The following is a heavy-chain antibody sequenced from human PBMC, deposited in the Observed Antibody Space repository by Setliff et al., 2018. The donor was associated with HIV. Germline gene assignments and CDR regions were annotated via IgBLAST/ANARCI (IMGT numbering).Heavy chain of an antibody. CDR2: ISGGGAST. J-gene: IGHJ6*03. D-gene: IGHD3-3*01. CDR1: GFTFSSYA. V-gene: IGHV3-23*01. CDR3: ARGTDYDLWTYYYYMDV. Sequence: LRLSCAASGFTFSSYAMSWVRQAPGKGLEWVSGISGGGASTYYADSVKGRFTVSRDNSKSTLYLQMNSLRAEDTATYYCARGTDYDLWTYYYYMDVWGKGTTVTVS.